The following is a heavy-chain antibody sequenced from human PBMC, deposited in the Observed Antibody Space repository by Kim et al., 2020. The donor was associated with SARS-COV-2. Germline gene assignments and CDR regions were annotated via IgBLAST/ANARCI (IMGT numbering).Heavy chain of an antibody. Sequence: NPSLKSPVTIAVETYKKLFSLKLSSVTAADTAVYYCARAGDYGDSETFDYWGQGTLVTVSS. CDR3: ARAGDYGDSETFDY. V-gene: IGHV4-39*01. D-gene: IGHD4-17*01. J-gene: IGHJ4*02.